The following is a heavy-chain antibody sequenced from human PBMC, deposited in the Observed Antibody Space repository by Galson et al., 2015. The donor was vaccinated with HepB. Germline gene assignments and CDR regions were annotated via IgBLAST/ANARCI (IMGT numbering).Heavy chain of an antibody. J-gene: IGHJ6*03. CDR1: GFTFSTYS. D-gene: IGHD2-2*01. V-gene: IGHV3-21*01. Sequence: SLRLSCAASGFTFSTYSMNWVRQAPGKGLEWVSSISGSTNYIYYADSVKGRFTISRDNARNSLYLQMDTLRAEDTAVYYCARADCSSSSCYEDYYYYYMDVWGKGTTVTVSS. CDR3: ARADCSSSSCYEDYYYYYMDV. CDR2: ISGSTNYI.